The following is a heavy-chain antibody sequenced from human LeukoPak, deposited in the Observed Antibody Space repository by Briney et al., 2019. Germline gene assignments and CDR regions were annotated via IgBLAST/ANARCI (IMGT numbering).Heavy chain of an antibody. CDR3: VRNLAVAGTCFDS. Sequence: PGGSLRLSCAASGFTFRNYWMSWVRQAPGTGLEWVANIKQDGSDRNYVTSVRGRFTISGDNAESSLYLQMNSLRVEDTAVYYCVRNLAVAGTCFDSWGQGTLVTVSS. J-gene: IGHJ4*02. CDR2: IKQDGSDR. D-gene: IGHD6-19*01. V-gene: IGHV3-7*03. CDR1: GFTFRNYW.